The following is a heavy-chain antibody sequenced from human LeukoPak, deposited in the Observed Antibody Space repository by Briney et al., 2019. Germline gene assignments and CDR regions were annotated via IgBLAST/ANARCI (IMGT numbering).Heavy chain of an antibody. Sequence: PGGSLRLSCAASGFTFGSYSMHWVRQAPGKGLEWVAFIRYDGSNKYYADSVKGRFTISRDNSKNTLYLQMNSLRAEDTAVYYCAKAHIVVVPAAMEGPIDYWGQGTLVTVSS. CDR3: AKAHIVVVPAAMEGPIDY. J-gene: IGHJ4*02. CDR1: GFTFGSYS. V-gene: IGHV3-30*02. D-gene: IGHD2-2*01. CDR2: IRYDGSNK.